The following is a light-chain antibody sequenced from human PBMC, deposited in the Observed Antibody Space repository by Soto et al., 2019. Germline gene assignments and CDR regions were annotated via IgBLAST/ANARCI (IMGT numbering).Light chain of an antibody. CDR2: AAS. V-gene: IGKV1-39*01. CDR1: QTIRNY. CDR3: QQTYSIPWT. J-gene: IGKJ1*01. Sequence: DIQMTQSPSSLSASVGDRVTITCRASQTIRNYLNWYQQKPGKAPKLLIYAASTLQSGVPSRVSGSGSGTDFTLTISNLQPEDFATYYCQQTYSIPWTFGQGTKVEIK.